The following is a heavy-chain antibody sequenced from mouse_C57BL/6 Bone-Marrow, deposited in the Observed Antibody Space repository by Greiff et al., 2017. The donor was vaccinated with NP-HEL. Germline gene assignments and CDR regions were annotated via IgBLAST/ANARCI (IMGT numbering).Heavy chain of an antibody. CDR1: GFNIKDDY. D-gene: IGHD1-1*01. Sequence: VQLQQSGAELVRPGASVKLSCTASGFNIKDDYMHWVKQRPEHGLEWIGWIDPENGDTEYASKFQGKATITADTSSNTAYLQLSSLTSEDTAVYYCTTDYYYGSSYVRFAYWGQGTLVTVSA. J-gene: IGHJ3*01. CDR2: IDPENGDT. CDR3: TTDYYYGSSYVRFAY. V-gene: IGHV14-4*01.